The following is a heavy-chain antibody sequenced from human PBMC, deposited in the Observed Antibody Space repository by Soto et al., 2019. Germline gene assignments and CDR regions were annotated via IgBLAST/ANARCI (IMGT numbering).Heavy chain of an antibody. CDR1: GFTVSSNY. J-gene: IGHJ2*01. D-gene: IGHD4-17*01. CDR3: ARDGRGDYTHWYFDL. Sequence: EVQLVESGGGLVQPGGSLRLSCAASGFTVSSNYMSWVRQAPGKGLEWVSVIYSGGSTYYADSVKGRFTISRDNSKNTLYLQMNSLRAEDTAVYYCARDGRGDYTHWYFDLWGRGTLVTVSS. V-gene: IGHV3-66*01. CDR2: IYSGGST.